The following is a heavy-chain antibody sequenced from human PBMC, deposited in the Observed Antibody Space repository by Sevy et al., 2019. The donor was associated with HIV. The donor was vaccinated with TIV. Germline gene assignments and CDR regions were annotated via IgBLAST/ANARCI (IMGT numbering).Heavy chain of an antibody. Sequence: GGSLRLSCAASGFTFSSYAMSWVRQAPGKGLEWVSDISGSGGITYYVDSVKGRFTISRDNSKNTLYLQMNSLRAEDTAVYYCAGIFGDLFDYWGQGTLVTVSS. J-gene: IGHJ4*02. CDR1: GFTFSSYA. CDR2: ISGSGGIT. V-gene: IGHV3-23*01. D-gene: IGHD3-3*01. CDR3: AGIFGDLFDY.